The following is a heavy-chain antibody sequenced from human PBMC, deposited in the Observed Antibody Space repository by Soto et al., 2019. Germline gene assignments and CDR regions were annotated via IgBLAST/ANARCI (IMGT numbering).Heavy chain of an antibody. CDR3: AARGGFSGYCSSTSCYDYYMDV. CDR2: IVVGSGNT. Sequence: GASVKVSCKASGFTFTSSAMQWVRQARGQRLEWIGWIVVGSGNTNYAQKFQERVTITRDMSTSTAYMELSSLRSEDTAVYYCAARGGFSGYCSSTSCYDYYMDVWGKGTTVTVSS. D-gene: IGHD2-2*01. CDR1: GFTFTSSA. V-gene: IGHV1-58*02. J-gene: IGHJ6*03.